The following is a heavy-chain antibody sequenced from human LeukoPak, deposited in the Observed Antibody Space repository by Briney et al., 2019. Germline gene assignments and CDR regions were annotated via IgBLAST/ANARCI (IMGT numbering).Heavy chain of an antibody. CDR3: ARGGASWFIDY. CDR1: GYTFTDYF. J-gene: IGHJ4*02. CDR2: INPNTGGT. D-gene: IGHD3-10*01. Sequence: ASVKVSCKASGYTFTDYFMYWVRQAPGQGLEWMGRINPNTGGTRYSQKSQGRVTMTRDTSINTAYMELSSLRSDDTALYYCARGGASWFIDYWDQGTLVTVSS. V-gene: IGHV1-2*06.